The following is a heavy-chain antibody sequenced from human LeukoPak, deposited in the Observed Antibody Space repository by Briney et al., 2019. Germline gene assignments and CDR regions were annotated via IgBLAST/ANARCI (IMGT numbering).Heavy chain of an antibody. CDR2: ISSSSSTI. Sequence: GGSLRLSCAASGFTFSSYSMNWVRQAPGKGLEWVSYISSSSSTIYYADSVKGRFTISRDNAKNSLYLQMNSLRDEDTAVYYCARENVGDLRDYYYYYGMDVWGQGTTVTVSS. CDR3: ARENVGDLRDYYYYYGMDV. CDR1: GFTFSSYS. D-gene: IGHD2-21*02. J-gene: IGHJ6*02. V-gene: IGHV3-48*02.